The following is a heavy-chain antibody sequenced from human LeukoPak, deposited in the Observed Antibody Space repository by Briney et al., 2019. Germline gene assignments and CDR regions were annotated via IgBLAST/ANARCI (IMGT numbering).Heavy chain of an antibody. CDR1: GGSISRSYYY. V-gene: IGHV4-61*02. CDR2: MYTSGTT. D-gene: IGHD3-9*01. Sequence: PSETLSLTCSVSGGSISRSYYYWSWIRQSAGKGLEWIGRMYTSGTTDYNPSLKSRVTMSVDTSKNQFSLKLNSVTAADTAVYYCARDPYYDILTGYLIRGTFDIWGLGTMVTVSS. J-gene: IGHJ3*02. CDR3: ARDPYYDILTGYLIRGTFDI.